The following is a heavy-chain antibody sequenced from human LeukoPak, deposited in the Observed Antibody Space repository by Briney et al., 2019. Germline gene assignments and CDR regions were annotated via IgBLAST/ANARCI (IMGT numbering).Heavy chain of an antibody. CDR3: AKVKSTSGWPNDAFDI. Sequence: GGSLRLSCAASRFTFSKYAMSWVRQAPGKGLEWVSAISGSGDITYNAHSVKGRFTISRDNSKNTLYLQMSSLRAEDTAVYYCAKVKSTSGWPNDAFDIWGQGTMVTVSS. CDR1: RFTFSKYA. V-gene: IGHV3-23*01. CDR2: ISGSGDIT. J-gene: IGHJ3*02. D-gene: IGHD6-19*01.